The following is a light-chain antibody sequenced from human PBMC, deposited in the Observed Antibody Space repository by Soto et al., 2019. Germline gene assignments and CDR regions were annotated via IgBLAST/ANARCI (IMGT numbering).Light chain of an antibody. CDR1: SSDIGSYNL. J-gene: IGLJ2*01. V-gene: IGLV2-23*01. Sequence: QSALTQPASVSGSPVQSITISCTGSSSDIGSYNLVSWYQKEPGKAPKLVIYEAYKRPSGVSARFSGSKSGNTASLTISGLQAEDEADYYCSSYAGSRTYVVFGGGTKLTVL. CDR3: SSYAGSRTYVV. CDR2: EAY.